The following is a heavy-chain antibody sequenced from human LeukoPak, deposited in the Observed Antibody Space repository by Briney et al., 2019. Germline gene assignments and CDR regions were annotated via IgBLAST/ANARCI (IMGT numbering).Heavy chain of an antibody. Sequence: PSETLSLTCTVSGSSISSYYWSWIRQPPGKGLEWIGRIYTSGSTNYNPSLKSRVTMSVDTSKNQFSLKLSSVTAADTAVYYCARLRWSPSYYYYYMDVWGKGTTVTVSS. CDR2: IYTSGST. CDR1: GSSISSYY. J-gene: IGHJ6*03. V-gene: IGHV4-4*07. CDR3: ARLRWSPSYYYYYMDV. D-gene: IGHD3-16*01.